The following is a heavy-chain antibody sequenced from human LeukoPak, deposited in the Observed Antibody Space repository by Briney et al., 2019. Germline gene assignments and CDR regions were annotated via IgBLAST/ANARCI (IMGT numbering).Heavy chain of an antibody. D-gene: IGHD4-17*01. V-gene: IGHV1-18*01. CDR2: ISAYSGNT. CDR3: ARSVDYVYFQH. Sequence: GASVKVSCKACGYTFTSYCISWVRQAPGQGLEWMGWISAYSGNTNYAQKLQGRVTMTTDTSTSTAYMELRSLRSDDTAVYYCARSVDYVYFQHWGQGTLVTVSS. J-gene: IGHJ1*01. CDR1: GYTFTSYC.